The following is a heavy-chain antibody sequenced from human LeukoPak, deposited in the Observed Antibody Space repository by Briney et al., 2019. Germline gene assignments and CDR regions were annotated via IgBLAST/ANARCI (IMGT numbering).Heavy chain of an antibody. Sequence: PGGSLRLSCAASGFTFSSYWMSWVRQAPGKGLEWVANIKQDGSEKYYVDSVKGRFTISRDNAKNSLYLQMNSLRAEDTAVYYCARVGWSHITMIGGYMDVWGKGTTVTVSS. CDR2: IKQDGSEK. J-gene: IGHJ6*03. CDR1: GFTFSSYW. D-gene: IGHD3-22*01. V-gene: IGHV3-7*01. CDR3: ARVGWSHITMIGGYMDV.